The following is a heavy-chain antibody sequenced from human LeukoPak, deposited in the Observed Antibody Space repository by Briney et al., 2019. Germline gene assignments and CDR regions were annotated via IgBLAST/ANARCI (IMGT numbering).Heavy chain of an antibody. CDR1: GGSISSYY. Sequence: SETLSLTCTVSGGSISSYYWSWIRQPPGKGLEWIGYLYYSGSTNYNPSLKSRVTISVDTSKNQFSLKLSSVTAADTAVYYCASLRGIVGATTGFDYWGQGTLVTVSS. D-gene: IGHD1-26*01. V-gene: IGHV4-59*08. CDR3: ASLRGIVGATTGFDY. CDR2: LYYSGST. J-gene: IGHJ4*02.